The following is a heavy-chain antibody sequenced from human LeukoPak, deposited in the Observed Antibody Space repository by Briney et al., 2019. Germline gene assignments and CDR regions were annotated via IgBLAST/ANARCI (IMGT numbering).Heavy chain of an antibody. CDR1: GFTFSSYS. CDR3: ARDELELEYYGSGSYAVNY. J-gene: IGHJ4*02. CDR2: ISSSSSTI. V-gene: IGHV3-48*01. D-gene: IGHD3-10*01. Sequence: GGSLRLSCAASGFTFSSYSMNWVRQAPGKGLEWVSYISSSSSTIYYADSVKGRFTISRDNAKNSLYLQMNSLRAEDTAVYYCARDELELEYYGSGSYAVNYWGQGTLVTVSS.